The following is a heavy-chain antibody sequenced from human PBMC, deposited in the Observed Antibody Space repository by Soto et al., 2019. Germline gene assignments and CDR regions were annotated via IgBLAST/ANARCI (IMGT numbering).Heavy chain of an antibody. CDR1: GFTFSDNF. CDR2: INRQSSFT. Sequence: QAQLVESGGGLVQPGGSLRLSCAASGFTFSDNFMAWIRQVPGQGLELVSYINRQSSFTSYADSVKGRFTISRDNAKSALFLQINSLRVEDTAVYYCATGTHHADDVYDIWGHGTMVTVST. J-gene: IGHJ3*02. V-gene: IGHV3-11*06. CDR3: ATGTHHADDVYDI. D-gene: IGHD1-7*01.